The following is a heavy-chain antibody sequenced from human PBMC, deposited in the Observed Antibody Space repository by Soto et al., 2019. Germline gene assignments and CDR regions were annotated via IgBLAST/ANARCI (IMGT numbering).Heavy chain of an antibody. J-gene: IGHJ5*02. V-gene: IGHV1-2*02. D-gene: IGHD6-6*01. CDR2: INAHSGGT. CDR1: GFSFTGYY. Sequence: QVQLVQSGAAVQKPGASVKVSCKASGFSFTGYYIHWLRQAPGQGLGWMGWINAHSGGTEYAQKFQGRVTLTRDKSIATAYLTLTSLTSDDTALYYCSKDLTRQLAYWLDPWGQGTQVTVSS. CDR3: SKDLTRQLAYWLDP.